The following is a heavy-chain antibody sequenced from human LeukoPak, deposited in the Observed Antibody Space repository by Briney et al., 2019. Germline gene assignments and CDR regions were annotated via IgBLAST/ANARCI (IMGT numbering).Heavy chain of an antibody. CDR3: AKDRAAAALGPFDY. J-gene: IGHJ4*02. CDR2: ISWNSGSI. CDR1: GFTFDDYA. D-gene: IGHD6-13*01. V-gene: IGHV3-9*01. Sequence: GGSLRLSCAASGFTFDDYAMHWVRQAPGKGLEWVSGISWNSGSIGYADSVKGRFTISRDNAKNSLYLQMNSLRAEDTALYCCAKDRAAAALGPFDYWGQGTLVTVSS.